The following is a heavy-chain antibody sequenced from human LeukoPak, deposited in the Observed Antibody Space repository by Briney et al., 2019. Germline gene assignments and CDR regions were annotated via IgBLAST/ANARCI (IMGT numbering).Heavy chain of an antibody. V-gene: IGHV3-23*01. CDR3: ARSSTSRNYYFDY. J-gene: IGHJ4*02. CDR2: IGSTGNI. Sequence: GGSLRLSCAASGIAFSSYALSWVRQAPGKGLEWVSRIGSTGNIYYADSVKGRFTISRDNSKNTLYLQMNSLRAEDTAVYYCARSSTSRNYYFDYWGQGTLVTVSS. D-gene: IGHD2-2*01. CDR1: GIAFSSYA.